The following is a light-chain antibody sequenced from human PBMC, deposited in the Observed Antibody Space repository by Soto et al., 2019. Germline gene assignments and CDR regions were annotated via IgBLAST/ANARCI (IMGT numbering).Light chain of an antibody. Sequence: DIHMTQSPSSLSASVGDMVTITCRASQSISSYLNWYQQKPGKAPKLLIYKASSLESGVPSSFSGSAFGTEFPLTISRMPPDDSATYHCQQYDTHWTFGHGTQVDI. J-gene: IGKJ1*01. V-gene: IGKV1-5*03. CDR1: QSISSY. CDR2: KAS. CDR3: QQYDTHWT.